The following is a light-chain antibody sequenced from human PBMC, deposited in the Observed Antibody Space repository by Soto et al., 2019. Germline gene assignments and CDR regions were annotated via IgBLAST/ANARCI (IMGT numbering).Light chain of an antibody. CDR3: QSYDSSLSGVV. J-gene: IGLJ2*01. V-gene: IGLV1-40*01. Sequence: QPVLTQRPSVSGAPGQRVTISCTGSSSNSGAGYDVHWYQQLPGTAPKLLIYGNSNRPSGVPDRFSGSKSGTSASLAITGLQAEDEADYYCQSYDSSLSGVVFGGGTKLTVL. CDR2: GNS. CDR1: SSNSGAGYD.